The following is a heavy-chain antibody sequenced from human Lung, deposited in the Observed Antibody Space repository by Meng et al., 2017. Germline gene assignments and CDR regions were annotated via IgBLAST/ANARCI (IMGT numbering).Heavy chain of an antibody. J-gene: IGHJ4*02. CDR2: IYHSGGT. CDR3: ARRGLWLDPQNFDY. Sequence: QLQVQGSRPRLGTPAAPLSLTLPSAVGAITSSHQYSWVRQPPGKGLEWIGEIYHSGGTNYNPSLKSRVTISVDKSKNQFSLKLSSVTAADTAVYYCARRGLWLDPQNFDYWGQGTLVTVSS. D-gene: IGHD6-19*01. V-gene: IGHV4-4*02. CDR1: VGAITSSHQ.